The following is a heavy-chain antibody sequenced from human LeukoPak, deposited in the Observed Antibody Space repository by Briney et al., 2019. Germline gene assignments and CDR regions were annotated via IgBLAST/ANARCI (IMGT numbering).Heavy chain of an antibody. CDR1: GGSISSSSYY. V-gene: IGHV4-39*07. CDR3: AREGRGCSGGSCYRYYYGMDV. D-gene: IGHD2-15*01. J-gene: IGHJ6*02. CDR2: IYYSGST. Sequence: PSETLSLTCTVSGGSISSSSYYWGWIRQPPGKGLEWIGSIYYSGSTYYNPSLKSRVTISVDTSKNQFSLKLSSVTAADTAVYYCAREGRGCSGGSCYRYYYGMDVWGQGTTVTVSS.